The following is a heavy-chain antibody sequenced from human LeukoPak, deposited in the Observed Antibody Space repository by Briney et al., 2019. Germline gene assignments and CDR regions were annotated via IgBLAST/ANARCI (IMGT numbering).Heavy chain of an antibody. V-gene: IGHV1-8*02. J-gene: IGHJ4*02. Sequence: SVKVSCKASVYTFTSYVISWVRQATGQGLEWMGCMNPNSGNTGCAQKFQGRVTMTRNTSISTAYMELSSLRSEDTAVYYCATELPFDYWGQGTLVTVSS. CDR1: VYTFTSYV. CDR2: MNPNSGNT. D-gene: IGHD1-26*01. CDR3: ATELPFDY.